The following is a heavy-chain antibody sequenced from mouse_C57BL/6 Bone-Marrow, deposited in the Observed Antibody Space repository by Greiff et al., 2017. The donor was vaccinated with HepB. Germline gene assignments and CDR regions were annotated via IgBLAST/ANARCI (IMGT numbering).Heavy chain of an antibody. CDR3: ARAYYSNYGCAMDY. CDR2: IWSGGST. D-gene: IGHD2-5*01. CDR1: GFSLTSYG. V-gene: IGHV2-2*01. Sequence: VQLQQSGPGLVQPSQSLSITCTVSGFSLTSYGVHWVRQSPGKGLEWLGVIWSGGSTDYKAAFISRLSISKDNSKSQVFFKMNSLQADDTAIYYCARAYYSNYGCAMDYWGQGTSVTVSS. J-gene: IGHJ4*01.